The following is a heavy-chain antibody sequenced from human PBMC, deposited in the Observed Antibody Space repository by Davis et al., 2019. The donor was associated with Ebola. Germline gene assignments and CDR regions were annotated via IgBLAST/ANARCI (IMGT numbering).Heavy chain of an antibody. V-gene: IGHV3-74*01. CDR2: IKSDGSTK. Sequence: PGGSLRLSCVVSGFTFSNYWMHWVRQAPGKGLVWVSRIKSDGSTKSYADSVKGRFTISRDNAKNTLYLQMDSLRAKDTAVYYCARDGEHYSDLDYWGQGTLVTVSS. J-gene: IGHJ4*02. CDR1: GFTFSNYW. CDR3: ARDGEHYSDLDY. D-gene: IGHD1-26*01.